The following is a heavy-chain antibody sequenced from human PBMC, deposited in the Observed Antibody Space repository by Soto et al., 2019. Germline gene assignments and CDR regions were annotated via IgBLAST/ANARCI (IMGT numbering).Heavy chain of an antibody. V-gene: IGHV1-2*04. CDR3: ARTPNNGRAGVYGMDV. Sequence: QVLLVQSGAEVKKPGASVKVSCKASGYTFTDYYIHWVRQAPGQGLEWMGWIDGDSGDTKYAQNFQDWVTMTRDTSINPAYMELSRLTSDDTAVYYCARTPNNGRAGVYGMDVWGQGTTVIVSS. CDR2: IDGDSGDT. CDR1: GYTFTDYY. D-gene: IGHD1-26*01. J-gene: IGHJ6*02.